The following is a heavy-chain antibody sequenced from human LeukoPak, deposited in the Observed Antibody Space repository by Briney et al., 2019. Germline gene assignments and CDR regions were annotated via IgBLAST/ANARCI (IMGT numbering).Heavy chain of an antibody. J-gene: IGHJ5*02. CDR3: AKVGGVGYCSSTSCYSWIDP. CDR2: INQAGGEK. CDR1: GFTFSSYW. V-gene: IGHV3-7*01. D-gene: IGHD2-2*02. Sequence: GGSLRLSCAASGFTFSSYWMSWVRQAPGKGLEWVANINQAGGEKFYVDSVKGRFTISRDNAKNSLYLQMNSLRAEDTAMYYCAKVGGVGYCSSTSCYSWIDPWGQGTLVTVSS.